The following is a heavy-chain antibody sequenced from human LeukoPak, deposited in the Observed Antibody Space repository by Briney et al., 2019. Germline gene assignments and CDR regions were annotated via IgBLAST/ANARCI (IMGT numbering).Heavy chain of an antibody. D-gene: IGHD2-21*01. J-gene: IGHJ6*04. CDR3: VRGLNV. V-gene: IGHV3-74*01. CDR2: INSDGSIT. CDR1: TFTFRGYW. Sequence: GGSLRLSCTASTFTFRGYWMCWVRQTPGKGLVWVSRINSDGSITTYADSVKGRFTMSRDNAKNTLYLQMNSLRAEDTAVYYCVRGLNVWGKGTTVTVSS.